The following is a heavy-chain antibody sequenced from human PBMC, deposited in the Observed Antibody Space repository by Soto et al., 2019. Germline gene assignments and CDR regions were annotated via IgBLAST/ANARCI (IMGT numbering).Heavy chain of an antibody. V-gene: IGHV4-59*01. J-gene: IGHJ6*02. CDR1: GGSISNYY. CDR2: VSYSGNT. CDR3: ARADLDAYYGLDV. Sequence: PSETLSLTCTASGGSISNYYWNWIRQSPGKGLEWIGYVSYSGNTNYNPSLKRRVTVSIDTSKNQFSLKLSSVTAADTAVYYCARADLDAYYGLDVWGHGTTVTVSS.